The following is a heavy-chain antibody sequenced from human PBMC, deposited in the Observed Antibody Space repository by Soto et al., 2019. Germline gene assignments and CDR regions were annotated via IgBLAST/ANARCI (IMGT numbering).Heavy chain of an antibody. J-gene: IGHJ4*01. D-gene: IGHD3-3*01. Sequence: SGGSLRLFCAASEFTFSTYPMHCVRQAPGKGLEWVAVISYDDTNKYYADSVKGRFTISRYNSKNTLYMQMNNLRADDTAVYYCARGASDFWGAYPEIHFFDYWGHGTLVTVSS. CDR2: ISYDDTNK. V-gene: IGHV3-30-3*01. CDR1: EFTFSTYP. CDR3: ARGASDFWGAYPEIHFFDY.